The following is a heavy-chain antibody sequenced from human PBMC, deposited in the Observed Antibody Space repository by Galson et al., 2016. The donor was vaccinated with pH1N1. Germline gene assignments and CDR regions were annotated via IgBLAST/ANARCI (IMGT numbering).Heavy chain of an antibody. D-gene: IGHD1-1*01. V-gene: IGHV5-51*01. J-gene: IGHJ6*03. Sequence: QSGAEVKKPGESLKISCKASENSFTTDWIGWVRQMPGKGLEWMGSIYAGDSDTRYSPSFQGLVTISVDTSIRTAYLQWSSLKASDTAIYYCARHVALDPPVEYYYIDVWGKGTTVIVSS. CDR1: ENSFTTDW. CDR2: IYAGDSDT. CDR3: ARHVALDPPVEYYYIDV.